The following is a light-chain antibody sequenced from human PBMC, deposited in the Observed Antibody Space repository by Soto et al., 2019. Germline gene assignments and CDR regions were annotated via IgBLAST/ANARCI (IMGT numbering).Light chain of an antibody. CDR3: QQYNTFSPAWT. Sequence: DIQMTQSPSTLSASVGDRVTITCRASQSIHSWLAWYQQKPGKAPKLLIFKASSLESGVPLRFSGSGSGTEFTLTISSLQPDDFATYYCQQYNTFSPAWTFGQGTKVEVK. CDR2: KAS. V-gene: IGKV1-5*03. J-gene: IGKJ1*01. CDR1: QSIHSW.